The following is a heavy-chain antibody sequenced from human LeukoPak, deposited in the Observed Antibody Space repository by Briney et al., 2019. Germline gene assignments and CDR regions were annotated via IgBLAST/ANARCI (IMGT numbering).Heavy chain of an antibody. V-gene: IGHV5-51*01. CDR3: ARHPEQWLSDPLYYYGMDV. J-gene: IGHJ6*02. Sequence: GESLKISCKGSGYSFTSYWIGWVRQMPGKGLEWMGIIYTGDSDTRYSPSFQGQVTIPADKSISTAYLQWSSLKASDTAMYYCARHPEQWLSDPLYYYGMDVWGQGTTVTVSS. D-gene: IGHD6-19*01. CDR2: IYTGDSDT. CDR1: GYSFTSYW.